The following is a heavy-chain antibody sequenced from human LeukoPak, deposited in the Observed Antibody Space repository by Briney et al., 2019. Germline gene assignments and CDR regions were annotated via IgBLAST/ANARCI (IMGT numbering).Heavy chain of an antibody. CDR1: GYTFTGYY. Sequence: ASVKVSCKASGYTFTGYYMHWVRQAPGQGLEWMGWINPNSGGTNYAQKFQGRVTMTRDTSITTAYMELSSLRSADTALYYCARDIGQGSSWLYDYWGQGTLVTVSS. D-gene: IGHD6-13*01. J-gene: IGHJ4*02. CDR3: ARDIGQGSSWLYDY. V-gene: IGHV1-2*02. CDR2: INPNSGGT.